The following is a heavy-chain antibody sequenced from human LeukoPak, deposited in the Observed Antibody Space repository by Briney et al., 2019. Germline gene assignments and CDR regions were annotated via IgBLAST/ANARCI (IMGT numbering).Heavy chain of an antibody. CDR3: ARAERGVDYYYYMDV. D-gene: IGHD2-15*01. CDR2: INHSGST. Sequence: PSETLSVTCAVYGGSFSGYYWSWIRQPPGKGLEWIGEINHSGSTNYNPSLKSRVTISVDTSKNQFSLKLSSVTAADTAVYYCARAERGVDYYYYMDVWGKGTTVTISS. J-gene: IGHJ6*03. V-gene: IGHV4-34*01. CDR1: GGSFSGYY.